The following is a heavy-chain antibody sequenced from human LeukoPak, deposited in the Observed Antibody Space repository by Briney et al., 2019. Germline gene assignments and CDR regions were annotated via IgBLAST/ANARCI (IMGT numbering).Heavy chain of an antibody. J-gene: IGHJ4*02. Sequence: TPSETLSLTCTVSGGSISRSYWSWMRQPAGKGPEWIGRIYGSGAITYNPSLESRVTMSVDTSKNQFSLKLRSVTAADTAVYYCARLRLFPDYFDYWGQGTLVTVSS. CDR3: ARLRLFPDYFDY. CDR2: IYGSGAI. D-gene: IGHD3-22*01. V-gene: IGHV4-4*07. CDR1: GGSISRSY.